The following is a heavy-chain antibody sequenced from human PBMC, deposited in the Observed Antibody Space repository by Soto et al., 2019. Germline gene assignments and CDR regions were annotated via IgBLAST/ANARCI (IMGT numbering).Heavy chain of an antibody. D-gene: IGHD6-19*01. Sequence: GGSLRLSCAASGFTFSSYSMNWVRQAPGKGLEWVSSISSSSYIYYADSVKGRFTISRDNAKNSLYLQMNSLRAEDTAVYYCARDRGGSSGSSDAFDIWGQGTMVTVSS. CDR1: GFTFSSYS. V-gene: IGHV3-21*01. CDR3: ARDRGGSSGSSDAFDI. J-gene: IGHJ3*02. CDR2: ISSSSYI.